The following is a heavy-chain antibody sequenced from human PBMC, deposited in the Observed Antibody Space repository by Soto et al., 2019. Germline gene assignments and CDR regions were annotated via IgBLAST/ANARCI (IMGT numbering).Heavy chain of an antibody. V-gene: IGHV3-21*01. D-gene: IGHD2-2*01. CDR1: GFTFSSYS. CDR3: ARWGEQAIVVVPTEPNIDY. J-gene: IGHJ4*02. CDR2: ISSSSSYI. Sequence: GGSLRLSCAASGFTFSSYSMNWVRQAPGKGLEWVSSISSSSSYIYYADSVKGRFTISRDNAKNSLYLQMNSLRAEDTAVYYCARWGEQAIVVVPTEPNIDYWGQGTLVTVSS.